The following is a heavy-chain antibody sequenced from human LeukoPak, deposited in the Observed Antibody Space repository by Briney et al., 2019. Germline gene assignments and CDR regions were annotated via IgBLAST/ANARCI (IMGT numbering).Heavy chain of an antibody. Sequence: SETLSLTCAVYGGSFSGYYWSWIRQPPGKGLEWIGEINHSGSTNYNPSLKSRVTISVDTSKNQFSLKLNSVTAADTAVYYCARTGRIVATPEGYWFDPWGQGTLVTVSS. V-gene: IGHV4-34*01. CDR2: INHSGST. D-gene: IGHD5-12*01. CDR1: GGSFSGYY. J-gene: IGHJ5*02. CDR3: ARTGRIVATPEGYWFDP.